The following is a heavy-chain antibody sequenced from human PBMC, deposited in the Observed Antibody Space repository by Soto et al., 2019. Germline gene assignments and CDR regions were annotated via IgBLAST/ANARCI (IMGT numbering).Heavy chain of an antibody. D-gene: IGHD6-19*01. J-gene: IGHJ6*02. CDR1: GLTVSSNY. V-gene: IGHV3-53*01. Sequence: GGSLRLSCAASGLTVSSNYISWVRQAPGKGLEWVSVIYSGGSTYYADSVKGRFTISRDNSKNTLYLQMNSLRAEDTAVYYCARDKGYSSGWYNYYYYGMDVWGQGTTVTVSS. CDR2: IYSGGST. CDR3: ARDKGYSSGWYNYYYYGMDV.